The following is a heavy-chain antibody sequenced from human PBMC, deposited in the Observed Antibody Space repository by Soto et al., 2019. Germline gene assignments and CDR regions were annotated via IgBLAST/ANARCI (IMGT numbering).Heavy chain of an antibody. J-gene: IGHJ6*02. CDR1: GGSISGYY. CDR2: MYNTGST. D-gene: IGHD2-21*02. Sequence: SETLSLTCXVSGGSISGYYWSWIRQPPGKGLEWIGYMYNTGSTVYNPSFKSRVTISVDTSKNQFSLKLNSVTAADTAVYYCARDLWGYCGTDCYPLDVWGQGTTVTVS. CDR3: ARDLWGYCGTDCYPLDV. V-gene: IGHV4-59*01.